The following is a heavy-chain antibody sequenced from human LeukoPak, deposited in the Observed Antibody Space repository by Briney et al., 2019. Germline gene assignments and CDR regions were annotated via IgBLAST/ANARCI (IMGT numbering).Heavy chain of an antibody. CDR3: ARGGYDYLWGSSPDAFDI. J-gene: IGHJ3*02. Sequence: ASVKVSCKASGYTFTSYGITWLRQAPGQGLEWMGWISAYNGNTNYAQKVQGRVTMTTDTSTSTAYMELRSLRSDDTAVYYCARGGYDYLWGSSPDAFDIWGQGTMVTDSS. V-gene: IGHV1-18*01. D-gene: IGHD3-16*01. CDR1: GYTFTSYG. CDR2: ISAYNGNT.